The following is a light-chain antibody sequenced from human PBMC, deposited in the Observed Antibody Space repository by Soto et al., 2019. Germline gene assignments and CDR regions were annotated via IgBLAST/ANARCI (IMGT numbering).Light chain of an antibody. Sequence: EIVMTQSPATLSVSPGERATLSCRASQSVSSNLAWYQQKPGQAPRLLIYGASTRATGIPARFSGSRSGTEFTLTISSLQSEDFAVYYCHQYNNWPPGTFGQGTKVEI. V-gene: IGKV3-15*01. CDR2: GAS. J-gene: IGKJ1*01. CDR3: HQYNNWPPGT. CDR1: QSVSSN.